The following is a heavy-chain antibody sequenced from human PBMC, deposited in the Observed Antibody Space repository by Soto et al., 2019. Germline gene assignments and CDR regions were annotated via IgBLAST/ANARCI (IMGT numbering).Heavy chain of an antibody. CDR1: GGSVSSGSYY. V-gene: IGHV4-61*01. J-gene: IGHJ5*02. Sequence: SETLSLTCTVSGGSVSSGSYYWSWIRQPPGKGLEWIGYIYYSGSTNYNPSLKSRVTISVDTSKNQFSMKLSSVTAADTAVYYCARDLGAYCGGDCLGWFDPWGQGTLVTVSS. CDR3: ARDLGAYCGGDCLGWFDP. CDR2: IYYSGST. D-gene: IGHD2-21*02.